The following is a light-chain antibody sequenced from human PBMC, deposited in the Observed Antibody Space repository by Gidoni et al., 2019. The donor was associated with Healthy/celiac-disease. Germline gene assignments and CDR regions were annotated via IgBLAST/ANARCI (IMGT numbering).Light chain of an antibody. V-gene: IGKV1-5*03. J-gene: IGKJ4*01. Sequence: DIQMTQSPSTLSASVGDRVTITCRASQSISSWLAWYQQKPGKAPKLLIYKASSLESGVPSRFSGSGSGTEFTLTISSLQPDDFATYYCQQYNSYPLTFXGXTKVEIE. CDR3: QQYNSYPLT. CDR2: KAS. CDR1: QSISSW.